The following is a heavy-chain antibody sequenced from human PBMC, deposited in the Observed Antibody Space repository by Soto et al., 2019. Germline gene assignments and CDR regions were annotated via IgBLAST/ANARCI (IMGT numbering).Heavy chain of an antibody. D-gene: IGHD1-26*01. CDR3: ARTKSNEVGATWWFDP. J-gene: IGHJ5*02. CDR1: GGSISSYY. Sequence: NPSETLSLTCTVSGGSISSYYWSWIRQPPGKGLEWIGYIYYSGSTNYNPSLKSRVTISVDTSKNQFSLKLSSVTAADTAVYYCARTKSNEVGATWWFDPWGQGTLVTVSS. CDR2: IYYSGST. V-gene: IGHV4-59*01.